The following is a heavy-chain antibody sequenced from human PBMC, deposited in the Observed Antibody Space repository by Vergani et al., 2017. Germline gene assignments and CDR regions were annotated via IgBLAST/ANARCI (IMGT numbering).Heavy chain of an antibody. V-gene: IGHV4-59*12. CDR2: IYYSGST. CDR3: ARRSSWHLGAWFDP. CDR1: GGSISSYY. J-gene: IGHJ5*02. Sequence: QVQLQESGPGLVKPSETLSLTCTVSGGSISSYYWSWIRQPPGKGLEWIGYIYYSGSTNYNPSLKSRVTISVDTSKNQFSLKLSSVTAADTAVYYCARRSSWHLGAWFDPWGQGTLVTVSS. D-gene: IGHD6-13*01.